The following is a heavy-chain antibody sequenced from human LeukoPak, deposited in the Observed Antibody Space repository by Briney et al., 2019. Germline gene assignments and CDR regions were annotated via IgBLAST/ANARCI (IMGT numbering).Heavy chain of an antibody. CDR2: IRYDGSNK. V-gene: IGHV3-30*02. CDR3: AKDGGETYGGWGGYWDY. CDR1: GFTFSSYG. J-gene: IGHJ4*02. Sequence: GGSLRLSCAASGFTFSSYGMHWVRQAPGKGLEWVAFIRYDGSNKYYADSVKGRFTISRDNSKNTLYLQMNSLRAEDTAVYYCAKDGGETYGGWGGYWDYWGQGTLVTVSS. D-gene: IGHD3-16*01.